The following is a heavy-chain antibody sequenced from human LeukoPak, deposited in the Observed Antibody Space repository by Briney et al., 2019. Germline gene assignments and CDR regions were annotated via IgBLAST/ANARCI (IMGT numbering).Heavy chain of an antibody. Sequence: PSETLSLTCTVSGGSISSSSYFWRWIRQPPGKGLEWIGSIYYSGSTYYNPSLKSRVTISVDTSKNQFSLKLSSVTAADTAVYYCARLQTSGWYYFDYWGQGTLVTVSS. CDR3: ARLQTSGWYYFDY. CDR2: IYYSGST. CDR1: GGSISSSSYF. J-gene: IGHJ4*02. D-gene: IGHD6-19*01. V-gene: IGHV4-39*01.